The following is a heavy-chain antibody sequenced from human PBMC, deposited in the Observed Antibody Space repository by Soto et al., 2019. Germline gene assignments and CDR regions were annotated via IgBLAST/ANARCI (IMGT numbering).Heavy chain of an antibody. CDR3: ASLYYDSSGYYYGDAFDI. Sequence: SLRTPCAGPGITFDDYGKDWVRQAPGKGLEGGSGISWNSGSIGYADSVKGRFTISRDNAKNSLYLQMNSLRAEDTALYYCASLYYDSSGYYYGDAFDIWGQGTMVTVSS. CDR2: ISWNSGSI. J-gene: IGHJ3*02. D-gene: IGHD3-22*01. V-gene: IGHV3-9*01. CDR1: GITFDDYG.